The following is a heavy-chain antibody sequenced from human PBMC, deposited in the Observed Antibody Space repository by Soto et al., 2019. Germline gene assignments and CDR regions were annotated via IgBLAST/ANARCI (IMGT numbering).Heavy chain of an antibody. D-gene: IGHD6-6*01. Sequence: QVQLQESGPGLVKPSQTLSLTCTVSGGSISSGDYYWSWIRQPPGKGLEWIGYIYYSWSTYYNPSLKSRVTISVDPYKTRYSLTLRHVSAEDTAVYYCACWALTRHKDIADRCTRGSNYNAMDVWGQGTTVTVSS. V-gene: IGHV4-30-4*01. CDR3: ACWALTRHKDIADRCTRGSNYNAMDV. CDR2: IYYSWST. J-gene: IGHJ6*02. CDR1: GGSISSGDYY.